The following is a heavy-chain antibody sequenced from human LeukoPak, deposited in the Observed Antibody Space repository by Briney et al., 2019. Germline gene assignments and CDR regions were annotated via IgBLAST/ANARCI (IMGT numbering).Heavy chain of an antibody. J-gene: IGHJ4*02. Sequence: TGGSLRLSCAASGFTFINYWMAWVRQAPGKGLEWVANINQDGTENYYVDSVKGRFTISRDNAKNSLYLQMNSLRAEDTAVYYCSRVGFYYDSSGNNPFDYWGQGTLVTVSS. CDR1: GFTFINYW. D-gene: IGHD3-22*01. CDR2: INQDGTEN. V-gene: IGHV3-7*01. CDR3: SRVGFYYDSSGNNPFDY.